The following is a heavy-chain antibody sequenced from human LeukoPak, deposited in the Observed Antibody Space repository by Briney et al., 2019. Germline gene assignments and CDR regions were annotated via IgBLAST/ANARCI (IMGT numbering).Heavy chain of an antibody. CDR1: GLTFSSYW. CDR2: IKQDGSEK. CDR3: AKSSRSGITMIVVVPTFGAFDI. V-gene: IGHV3-7*03. J-gene: IGHJ3*02. Sequence: QSGGSLRLSCAASGLTFSSYWMSWVRQAPGKGLEWVANIKQDGSEKYYVDSVKGRFTISRDNSKNTLYLQMNSLRAEDTAVYYCAKSSRSGITMIVVVPTFGAFDIWGQGTMVTVSS. D-gene: IGHD3-22*01.